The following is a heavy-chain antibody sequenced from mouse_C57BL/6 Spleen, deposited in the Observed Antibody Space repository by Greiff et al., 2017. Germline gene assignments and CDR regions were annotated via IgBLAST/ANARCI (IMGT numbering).Heavy chain of an antibody. J-gene: IGHJ4*01. CDR3: ARMVGAMDY. V-gene: IGHV1-82*01. Sequence: QVQLKESGPELVKPGASVKLSCKASGYAFSSSWMNWVKQRPGKGLEWIGRIYPGDGDTNYNGKFKGKATLTADKSSSTAYMQLSSLTSEDSAVYFCARMVGAMDYWGQGTSVTVSS. CDR1: GYAFSSSW. D-gene: IGHD1-1*02. CDR2: IYPGDGDT.